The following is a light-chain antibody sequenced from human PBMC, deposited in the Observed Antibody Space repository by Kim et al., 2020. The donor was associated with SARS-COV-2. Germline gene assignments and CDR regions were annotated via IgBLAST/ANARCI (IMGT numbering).Light chain of an antibody. CDR3: QLYGTPPPIT. V-gene: IGKV3D-20*01. Sequence: EIVLTQSPATLSLSPGERATLSCGASQSVSSSYLAWYQQKPGLAPRLLMYDTSTRAAGIPDRFSDSGSGTDFTLTISRLEPEDFAVYYCQLYGTPPPITFGGGTKVDIK. J-gene: IGKJ4*01. CDR2: DTS. CDR1: QSVSSSY.